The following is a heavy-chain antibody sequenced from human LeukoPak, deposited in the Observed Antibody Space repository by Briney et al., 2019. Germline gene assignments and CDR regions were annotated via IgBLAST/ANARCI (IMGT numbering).Heavy chain of an antibody. J-gene: IGHJ3*02. V-gene: IGHV3-23*01. D-gene: IGHD3-22*01. CDR2: ISGSGGST. CDR1: GFTFSSYA. CDR3: AKDWYYYDSSGYYSYGAFAI. Sequence: GGSLRLSCAASGFTFSSYAMSWVRQAPGKGLEWVSAISGSGGSTYYADSVKGRFTISRDNSKNTLYLQMNSLRAEDTAVYYCAKDWYYYDSSGYYSYGAFAIWGQGTMVTVSS.